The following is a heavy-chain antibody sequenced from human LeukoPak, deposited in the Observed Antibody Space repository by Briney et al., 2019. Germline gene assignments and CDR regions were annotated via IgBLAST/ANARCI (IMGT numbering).Heavy chain of an antibody. Sequence: SETLSLTCTVSVGSISSYYWSWIRQPPGKGLEWIGYIYYSGSTSYNPSLKSRVTISVDTSKKQFSLKLSSVTAADTAVYCCARGRYDILTGYEDYFDYWGQGTLVTVSS. D-gene: IGHD3-9*01. CDR2: IYYSGST. J-gene: IGHJ4*02. CDR3: ARGRYDILTGYEDYFDY. CDR1: VGSISSYY. V-gene: IGHV4-59*01.